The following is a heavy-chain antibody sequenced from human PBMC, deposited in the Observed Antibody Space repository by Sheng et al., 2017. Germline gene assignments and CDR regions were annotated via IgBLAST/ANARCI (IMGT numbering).Heavy chain of an antibody. V-gene: IGHV3-21*02. Sequence: EVQLVESGGGQVKPGESLRLSCEASGFPFTRYNINWVRQAPGKGPEWISFISTSSSYIYYADSVEGRFTISRDNAKSSLFLHMNSLRPEDTAIYYCVKDFNKSPRNWFDSWGQGIQV. J-gene: IGHJ5*01. CDR3: VKDFNKSPRNWFDS. CDR2: ISTSSSYI. CDR1: GFPFTRYN.